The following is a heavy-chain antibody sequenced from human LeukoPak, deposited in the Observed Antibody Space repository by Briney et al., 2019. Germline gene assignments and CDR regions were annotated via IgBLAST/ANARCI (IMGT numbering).Heavy chain of an antibody. V-gene: IGHV4-39*01. J-gene: IGHJ5*02. CDR3: VRHIRATWPNWFDP. CDR2: IYYSGTT. CDR1: GGSISSSSYY. Sequence: SETLSLTCTVSGGSISSSSYYWGWIRQPPGKGLEWIGTIYYSGTTYYNPSLNSRVTISVDTSKNQFSLKLSSVTAADTAVYYCVRHIRATWPNWFDPWGQGTLVTVSS.